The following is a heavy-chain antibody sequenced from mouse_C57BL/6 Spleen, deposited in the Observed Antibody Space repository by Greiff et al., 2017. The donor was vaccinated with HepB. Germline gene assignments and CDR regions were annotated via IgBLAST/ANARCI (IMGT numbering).Heavy chain of an antibody. Sequence: VQLQQSGPELVKPGDSVKISCKASGYSFTGYFMNWVMQSHGKSLEWIGRINPYNGDTFYNQKFKGKATLTVDKSSSTAHMELRSLTSEDSAVLYCARGYGYDTDGFAYWGQGTLVTVSA. CDR3: ARGYGYDTDGFAY. J-gene: IGHJ3*01. D-gene: IGHD2-2*01. CDR1: GYSFTGYF. CDR2: INPYNGDT. V-gene: IGHV1-20*01.